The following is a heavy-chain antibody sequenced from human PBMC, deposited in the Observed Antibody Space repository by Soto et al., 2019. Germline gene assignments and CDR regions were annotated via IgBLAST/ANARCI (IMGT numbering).Heavy chain of an antibody. D-gene: IGHD4-17*01. V-gene: IGHV4-30-2*01. CDR2: IYHSGST. CDR3: VRLTLRWFDP. CDR1: GGSISSGVYS. J-gene: IGHJ5*02. Sequence: SETLSLTCAVSGGSISSGVYSWIWIRQPPGKVLEWIGYIYHSGSTYYNPSLKSRVTISVDRSKNQFSLKLSSVTAADTAVYYCVRLTLRWFDPWGQGTLVTVSS.